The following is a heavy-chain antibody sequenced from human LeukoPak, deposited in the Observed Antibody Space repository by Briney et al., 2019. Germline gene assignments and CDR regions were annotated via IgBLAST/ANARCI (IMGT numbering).Heavy chain of an antibody. V-gene: IGHV4-34*01. D-gene: IGHD3-22*01. CDR3: ARDPYYYDSSGYPKLVYYFDY. CDR2: IKHGGST. J-gene: IGHJ4*02. CDR1: GGSFSGYY. Sequence: SETLSLTCAVYGGSFSGYYWSWIRQPPGEGLEWIGEIKHGGSTNYNPSLKSRVTISVDTSKHQFSLKLSSVTAADTAVYYCARDPYYYDSSGYPKLVYYFDYWGQGTLVTVSS.